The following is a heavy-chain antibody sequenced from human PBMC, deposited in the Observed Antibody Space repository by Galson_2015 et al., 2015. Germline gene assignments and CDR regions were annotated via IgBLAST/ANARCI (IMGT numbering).Heavy chain of an antibody. CDR2: ISYDGGNK. Sequence: LRLSCAASGFTFSSYAMHWVRQAPGKGLEWVAVISYDGGNKYYADSVKGRFTISRDNSKNTLYLQMNSLRAEDTAVYYCARDGSWAVAGTGYYYYYGMDVWGQGTTVTVSS. J-gene: IGHJ6*02. D-gene: IGHD6-19*01. CDR3: ARDGSWAVAGTGYYYYYGMDV. V-gene: IGHV3-30-3*01. CDR1: GFTFSSYA.